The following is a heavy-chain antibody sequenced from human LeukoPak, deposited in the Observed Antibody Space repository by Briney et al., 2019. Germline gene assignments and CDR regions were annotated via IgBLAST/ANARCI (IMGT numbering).Heavy chain of an antibody. V-gene: IGHV3-20*01. CDR3: VREKRYCSGGSCQRDAFDI. Sequence: GGSLRLSCAASGFTFSSYAMHWVRQAPGKGLEWVSGINWNGGSTGYADSVKGRFTISRDNAKNSLYMQMNSLRAEDTALYHCVREKRYCSGGSCQRDAFDIWGQGTMVTVSS. CDR2: INWNGGST. J-gene: IGHJ3*02. CDR1: GFTFSSYA. D-gene: IGHD2-15*01.